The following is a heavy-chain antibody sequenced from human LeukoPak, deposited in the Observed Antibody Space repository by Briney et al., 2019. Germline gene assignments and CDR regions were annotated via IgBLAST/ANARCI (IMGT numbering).Heavy chain of an antibody. CDR3: AVGGGYSSSWYTPFDY. Sequence: GGSLRLSCAASGFTFSSYAFHWVRQAPGKGLEWVAIISYDGSNKYHADSVKGRFTISRDNSKNTLYLQMNSLRAEDTAVYYCAVGGGYSSSWYTPFDYWGQGTLVTVSS. CDR2: ISYDGSNK. D-gene: IGHD6-13*01. J-gene: IGHJ4*02. V-gene: IGHV3-30-3*01. CDR1: GFTFSSYA.